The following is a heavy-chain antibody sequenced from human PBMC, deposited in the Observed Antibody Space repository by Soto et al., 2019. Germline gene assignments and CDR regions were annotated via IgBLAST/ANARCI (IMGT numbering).Heavy chain of an antibody. CDR2: INPSGGSA. D-gene: IGHD7-27*01. V-gene: IGHV1-46*01. Sequence: ASVKVSCKASGYTFTSYYIHWVRQAPGQGLEWMGIINPSGGSASYARKFQGRVAMTRDTSTSTVYMEVSSLGYDDTAVYYCARDPNFSLTYQYYGMDVWGQGTTVTVSS. CDR1: GYTFTSYY. J-gene: IGHJ6*02. CDR3: ARDPNFSLTYQYYGMDV.